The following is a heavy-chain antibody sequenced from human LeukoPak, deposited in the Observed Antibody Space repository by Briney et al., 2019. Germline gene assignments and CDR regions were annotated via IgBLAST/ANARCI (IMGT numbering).Heavy chain of an antibody. D-gene: IGHD3-22*01. CDR2: ISGSGGST. Sequence: PGGSLRLSCAASGFTFSSYAMSWVRQAPGKGLEWVSAISGSGGSTYYADSVKGRFTISRDNSKNTLYLQMNSLRAEDTAVYYCAKQRIYDSSGYYDYWGQGTLVTVSS. J-gene: IGHJ4*02. V-gene: IGHV3-23*01. CDR1: GFTFSSYA. CDR3: AKQRIYDSSGYYDY.